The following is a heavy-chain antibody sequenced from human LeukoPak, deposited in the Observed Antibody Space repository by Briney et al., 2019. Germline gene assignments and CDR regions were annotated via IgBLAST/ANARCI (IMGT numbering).Heavy chain of an antibody. D-gene: IGHD4-17*01. V-gene: IGHV4-59*01. CDR3: ARLQGYGDYYYYMDV. Sequence: SETLSLTCTVSGGSISSYYWSWIRQPPGKGLEWIGYIYYSGSTNYNPSLKSRVTISVDTSKNQFSLKLSSVTAADTAVYYCARLQGYGDYYYYMDVWGKGTTVTISS. CDR1: GGSISSYY. J-gene: IGHJ6*03. CDR2: IYYSGST.